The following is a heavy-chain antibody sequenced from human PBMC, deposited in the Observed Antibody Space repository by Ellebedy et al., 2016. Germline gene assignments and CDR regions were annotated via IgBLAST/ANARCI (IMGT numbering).Heavy chain of an antibody. Sequence: GGSLRLSCAASGFTFDDYAMQWVRQVPGKGLEWVSEISWNSGSLGYADSVKGRFTISRDNAKNSLYLQMNSLRAEDTAVYYCARTGIDNWGQGTLVTVSS. D-gene: IGHD6-13*01. CDR1: GFTFDDYA. CDR3: ARTGIDN. V-gene: IGHV3-9*01. J-gene: IGHJ4*02. CDR2: ISWNSGSL.